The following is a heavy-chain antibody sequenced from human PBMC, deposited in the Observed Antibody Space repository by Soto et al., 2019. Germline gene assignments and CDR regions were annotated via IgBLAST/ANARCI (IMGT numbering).Heavy chain of an antibody. Sequence: EVQLVESGGGLVQPGRSLRLSCAASGFTFDDYALHWVRQAPGKGLEWVSGISWNSGSIGYADSVKGRFTISRDNAKNSLYLQMNSLRAEDTALYYCAKDGSYDYSNPRAYGMDVWGQGTTVTVSS. CDR1: GFTFDDYA. D-gene: IGHD4-4*01. CDR2: ISWNSGSI. CDR3: AKDGSYDYSNPRAYGMDV. V-gene: IGHV3-9*01. J-gene: IGHJ6*02.